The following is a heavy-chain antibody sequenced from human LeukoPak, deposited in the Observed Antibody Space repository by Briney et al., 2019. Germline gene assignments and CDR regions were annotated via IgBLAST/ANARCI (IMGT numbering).Heavy chain of an antibody. CDR1: RFTFSSFD. J-gene: IGHJ4*02. V-gene: IGHV3-30*02. CDR2: IRFDGSKK. Sequence: GGSLRLSCAASRFTFSSFDMHWVRQAPGKGLEWVTFIRFDGSKKYYADSVKGRFTISRDNSKNTLYLQMSSLRPEDTAVYYCARQIGVSIDYWGQGTLVTVSS. D-gene: IGHD5/OR15-5a*01. CDR3: ARQIGVSIDY.